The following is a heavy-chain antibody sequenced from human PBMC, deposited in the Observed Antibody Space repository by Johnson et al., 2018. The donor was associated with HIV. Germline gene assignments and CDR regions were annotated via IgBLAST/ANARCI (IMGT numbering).Heavy chain of an antibody. CDR1: GFTFSSYW. J-gene: IGHJ3*02. CDR2: IKQDGSEK. V-gene: IGHV3-7*02. D-gene: IGHD6-13*01. CDR3: ARGSSSKRAIRDAFDI. Sequence: VQLVESGGGLVQPGGSLRLSCAASGFTFSSYWMSWVRQAPGKGLEWVANIKQDGSEKYYVDSVKGRFTISRDNAKNSLFLQMNSLRTEDTAMYYCARGSSSKRAIRDAFDIWGQGTMVTVSS.